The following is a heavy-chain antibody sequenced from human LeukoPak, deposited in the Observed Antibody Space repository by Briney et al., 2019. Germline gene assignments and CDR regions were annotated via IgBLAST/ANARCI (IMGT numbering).Heavy chain of an antibody. Sequence: SETLSLTCAVYGGSFSGYYWSWIRQPPGKGLEWIGEINHSGSTNYNPSLKSRVTISVDTSKNQFSLKLSSVTAADTAVYYCASLYYYGSGSSDYWGQGTLVTVS. V-gene: IGHV4-34*01. D-gene: IGHD3-10*01. CDR2: INHSGST. CDR1: GGSFSGYY. J-gene: IGHJ4*02. CDR3: ASLYYYGSGSSDY.